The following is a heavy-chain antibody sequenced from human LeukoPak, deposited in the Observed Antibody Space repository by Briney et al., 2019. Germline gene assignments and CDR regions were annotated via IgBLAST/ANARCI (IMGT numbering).Heavy chain of an antibody. D-gene: IGHD6-19*01. V-gene: IGHV3-15*01. J-gene: IGHJ4*02. Sequence: GGSLRLSCAASGITFSNAWMTWVRQAPGKGLEWVGRIYRSSNGETTDYGAPVKGRFTMSRDDSKTTLYLQMNSLKTEDTAVYYCTTYSSGSCPFWGQGTLVTVSS. CDR2: IYRSSNGETT. CDR3: TTYSSGSCPF. CDR1: GITFSNAW.